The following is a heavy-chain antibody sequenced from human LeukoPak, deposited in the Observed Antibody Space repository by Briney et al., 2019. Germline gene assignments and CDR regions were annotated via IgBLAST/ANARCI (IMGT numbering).Heavy chain of an antibody. V-gene: IGHV4-39*07. CDR1: GGSISSSSYY. CDR3: ARKPGTFYFDY. Sequence: SETLSLTCTVSGGSISSSSYYWGWIRQPPGKGLEWIGSIYYSGSTYYNPSLKSRVTISVDTSKNQFSLKLSSVTAADTAVYYCARKPGTFYFDYWGQGTLVTVSS. D-gene: IGHD6-13*01. J-gene: IGHJ4*02. CDR2: IYYSGST.